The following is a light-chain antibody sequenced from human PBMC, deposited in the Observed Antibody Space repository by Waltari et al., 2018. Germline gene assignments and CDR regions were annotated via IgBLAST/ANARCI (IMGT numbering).Light chain of an antibody. CDR3: QQSCPTPRT. V-gene: IGKV4-1*01. Sequence: IVMTQSPHSLTVSPGVRAAINCQSTRSLLNNSDPRNYLSWYQQKPGPTPKLLIFCASTRESGVPDRFSGSGSGTDFTLTISSLQAEDVALHYCQQSCPTPRTFGQGIKVEIK. J-gene: IGKJ1*01. CDR1: RSLLNNSDPRNY. CDR2: CAS.